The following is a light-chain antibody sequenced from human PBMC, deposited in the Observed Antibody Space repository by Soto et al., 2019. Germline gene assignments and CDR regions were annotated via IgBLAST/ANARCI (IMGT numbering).Light chain of an antibody. J-gene: IGKJ1*01. CDR1: RSVSSSY. CDR3: QQYGGSSWT. Sequence: EIVLTQSPGTLSLSPWERATLSCRASRSVSSSYLAWYHQKPGQAPRLLIFGASSRATGIPDRFSGSGSGTDFTLTISRLEPEDFAVYYCQQYGGSSWTFGQGTKVDIK. CDR2: GAS. V-gene: IGKV3-20*01.